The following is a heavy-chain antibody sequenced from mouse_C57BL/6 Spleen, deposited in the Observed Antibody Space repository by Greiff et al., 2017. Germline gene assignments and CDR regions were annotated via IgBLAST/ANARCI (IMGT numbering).Heavy chain of an antibody. CDR2: IYPRSGNT. Sequence: VKLMESGAELARPGASVKLSCKASGYTFTSYGISWVKQRTGQGLEWIGEIYPRSGNTYYNEKFKGKATLTADKSSSTAYMELRSLTSEDSAVYFCARRDPEGFAYWGQGTLVTVSA. CDR3: ARRDPEGFAY. CDR1: GYTFTSYG. V-gene: IGHV1-81*01. J-gene: IGHJ3*01.